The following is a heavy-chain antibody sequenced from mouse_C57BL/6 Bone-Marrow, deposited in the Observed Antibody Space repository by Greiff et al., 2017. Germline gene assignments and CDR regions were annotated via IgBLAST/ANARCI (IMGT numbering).Heavy chain of an antibody. CDR2: IYPRDGST. J-gene: IGHJ1*03. CDR1: GYTFTSYD. CDR3: ARLEFDGSGGDWYFDV. Sequence: LQESGPELVKPGASVKLSCKASGYTFTSYDINWVKQRPGQGLEWIGWIYPRDGSTKYNEKFKGKGTLTVDTSSSTAYMGLRSLTSEDSAVYFCARLEFDGSGGDWYFDVWGTGTTVTVSS. V-gene: IGHV1-85*01. D-gene: IGHD1-1*01.